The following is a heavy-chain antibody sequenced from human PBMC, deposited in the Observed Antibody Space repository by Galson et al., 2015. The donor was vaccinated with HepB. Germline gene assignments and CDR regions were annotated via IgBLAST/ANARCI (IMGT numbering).Heavy chain of an antibody. CDR2: IRSNSGDT. CDR1: GYTFTING. D-gene: IGHD4/OR15-4a*01. J-gene: IGHJ4*02. V-gene: IGHV1-18*04. CDR3: ARDRDYRFDY. Sequence: SVQLSCKASGYTFTINGISWVRQAPGKGLEWLGWIRSNSGDTKYAQKLQGRVTMTRDTSTSTAYLELRSLRSDDTAAYYCARDRDYRFDYWGQGTLVTVSS.